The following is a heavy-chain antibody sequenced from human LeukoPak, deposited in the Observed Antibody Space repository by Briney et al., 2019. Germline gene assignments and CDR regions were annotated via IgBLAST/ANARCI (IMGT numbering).Heavy chain of an antibody. CDR3: ARVSDIVVVVAGLYVFDM. V-gene: IGHV3-53*01. CDR2: IYSGGST. CDR1: GFTVSSNY. Sequence: PGGSLRLSCAASGFTVSSNYMSWVRQAPGKGLEWVSVIYSGGSTYYADSVKGRFTISRDNSKNTLYLQMNSLRAEDTAVYYCARVSDIVVVVAGLYVFDMWGQGTLVTVS. J-gene: IGHJ3*02. D-gene: IGHD2-15*01.